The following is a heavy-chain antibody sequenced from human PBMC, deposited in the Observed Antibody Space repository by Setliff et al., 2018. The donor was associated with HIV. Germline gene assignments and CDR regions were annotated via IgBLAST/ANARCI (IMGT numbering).Heavy chain of an antibody. CDR3: ARGNPDYDILTGYWSQYFAY. CDR2: IYYSGST. Sequence: SETLSLTCTVSGDSISSYYWTWIRQSPGKGLEWIGNIYYSGSTNFNPSLKGRVTISLDTSKNQFSLKLNSVTAADTAVYYCARGNPDYDILTGYWSQYFAYWGQGTLVTVSS. D-gene: IGHD3-9*01. J-gene: IGHJ4*02. V-gene: IGHV4-59*01. CDR1: GDSISSYY.